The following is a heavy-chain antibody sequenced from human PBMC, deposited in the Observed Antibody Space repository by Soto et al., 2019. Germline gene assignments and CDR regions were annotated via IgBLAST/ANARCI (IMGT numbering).Heavy chain of an antibody. CDR2: IYYSGST. D-gene: IGHD3-22*01. Sequence: PSETLSLTCTVSGGSISSSSYYWGWIRQPPGKGLEWIGSIYYSGSTYYNPSLKSRVTISIDTSKNQFSLKLSSVTAADTAVYYCARSTSNYFDSSGYSFPFDYWGQGTLVTVSS. V-gene: IGHV4-39*07. CDR1: GGSISSSSYY. J-gene: IGHJ4*02. CDR3: ARSTSNYFDSSGYSFPFDY.